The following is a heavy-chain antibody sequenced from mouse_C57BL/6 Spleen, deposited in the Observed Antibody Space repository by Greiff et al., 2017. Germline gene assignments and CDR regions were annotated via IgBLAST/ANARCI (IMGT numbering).Heavy chain of an antibody. V-gene: IGHV6-3*01. CDR1: GFTFSNYW. D-gene: IGHD2-3*01. CDR3: TGWGLLRTPFDY. CDR2: IRLKSDNYAT. Sequence: EVMLVESGGGLVQPGGSMKLSCVASGFTFSNYWMNWVRQSPEKGLEWVAQIRLKSDNYATHYAESVKGRFTISRDDSKSSVYLQMNNLRAEDTGSYYCTGWGLLRTPFDYWGQGTTRTVSS. J-gene: IGHJ2*01.